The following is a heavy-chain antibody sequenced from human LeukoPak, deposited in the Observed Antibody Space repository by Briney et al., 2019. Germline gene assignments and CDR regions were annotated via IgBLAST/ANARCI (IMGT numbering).Heavy chain of an antibody. CDR1: GYSLSSGYY. V-gene: IGHV4-38-2*02. Sequence: SETLSLTCTVSGYSLSSGYYWGWIRQPPGKGLEWIGSIYHSGSTYYNPSLKSRVTISVDTSKNQFSLKLSSVTAADTAVYYCARGGAPAYSSAWYLYYAFDICGQGTMVTVSS. D-gene: IGHD6-19*01. J-gene: IGHJ3*02. CDR3: ARGGAPAYSSAWYLYYAFDI. CDR2: IYHSGST.